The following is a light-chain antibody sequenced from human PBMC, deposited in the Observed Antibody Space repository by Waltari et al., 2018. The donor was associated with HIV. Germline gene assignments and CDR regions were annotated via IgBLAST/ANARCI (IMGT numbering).Light chain of an antibody. Sequence: QSVLTQPPSVSAAPGQKVTISCSGSSPNLGNTFVHWYQQLPGTAPKLLIYDNNQRPSGIPDRLSGSKSGTSATLGITGLQTGDEGDYYCATWDSSVTAIIFGGGTRVTVL. CDR3: ATWDSSVTAII. CDR2: DNN. V-gene: IGLV1-51*01. CDR1: SPNLGNTF. J-gene: IGLJ2*01.